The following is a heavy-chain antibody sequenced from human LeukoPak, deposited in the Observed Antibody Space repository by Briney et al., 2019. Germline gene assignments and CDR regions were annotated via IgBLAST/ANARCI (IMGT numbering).Heavy chain of an antibody. D-gene: IGHD3-22*01. J-gene: IGHJ4*02. Sequence: GGSLRLSCAASGFTFSSCAMHWVRQAPGKGLEWVAVISYDGSNKYYADSVKGRFTISRDNSKNTLYLQMNSLRAEDTAVYYCARADSSGYYPRNFDYWGQGTLVTVSS. CDR3: ARADSSGYYPRNFDY. CDR1: GFTFSSCA. V-gene: IGHV3-30-3*01. CDR2: ISYDGSNK.